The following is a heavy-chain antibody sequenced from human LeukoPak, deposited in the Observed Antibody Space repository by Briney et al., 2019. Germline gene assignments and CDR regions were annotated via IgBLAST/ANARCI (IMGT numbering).Heavy chain of an antibody. CDR2: INHGGST. V-gene: IGHV4-34*01. J-gene: IGHJ6*03. Sequence: SETLSLTCAVYGGSLSAYYWTWIRQPPGKGLEWIGEINHGGSTNYNPSLKSRVTISVDTSKNQFSLKLSSVTAADTAVYYCARDRHDFWSGYYWYYYYYMDVWGKGTTVTVSS. CDR1: GGSLSAYY. D-gene: IGHD3-3*01. CDR3: ARDRHDFWSGYYWYYYYYMDV.